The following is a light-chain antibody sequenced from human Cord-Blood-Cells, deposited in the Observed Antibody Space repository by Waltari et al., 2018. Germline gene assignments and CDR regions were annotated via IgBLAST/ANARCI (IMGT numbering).Light chain of an antibody. Sequence: EMVLTQSPATLSLSPGETVTLSCRASQSVSSYLAWYQQKPGQAPRLLIYAASNRATGIPARFSGSGSGTDFTLTISSLEPEDFAVYYCQQRSNWPRTFGGGTKVEIK. CDR1: QSVSSY. J-gene: IGKJ4*01. CDR2: AAS. CDR3: QQRSNWPRT. V-gene: IGKV3-11*01.